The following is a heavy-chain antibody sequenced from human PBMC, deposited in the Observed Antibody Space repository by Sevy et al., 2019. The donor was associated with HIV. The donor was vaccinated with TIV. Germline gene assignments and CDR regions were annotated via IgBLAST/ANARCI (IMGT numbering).Heavy chain of an antibody. CDR2: IKQGGDTK. CDR1: GFTFSNYW. Sequence: GESLNISCAASGFTFSNYWMAWVRQAPGKGLEWVANIKQGGDTKHYVDSVKGRFTISRDNAKNLVFLQMNTLTAEDMAVYYCARDEYGSLDYWGQGILVTVSS. V-gene: IGHV3-7*01. J-gene: IGHJ4*02. D-gene: IGHD6-13*01. CDR3: ARDEYGSLDY.